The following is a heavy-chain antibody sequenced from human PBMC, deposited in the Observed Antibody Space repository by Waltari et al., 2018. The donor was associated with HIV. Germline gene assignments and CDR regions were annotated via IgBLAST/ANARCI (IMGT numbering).Heavy chain of an antibody. CDR3: ARGRQPDSSGWRLDY. CDR1: GDTVSSTSAA. Sequence: QVQLQQSGPGLVKPSQTLSLTCAISGDTVSSTSAARTWIRQSPSRGLEWLGRTYYRSKWYNDYAVSVKGRITINPDTSKNQFSLQLNFVTPEDTAVYYCARGRQPDSSGWRLDYWGQGTLVTVSS. D-gene: IGHD6-19*01. CDR2: TYYRSKWYN. J-gene: IGHJ4*02. V-gene: IGHV6-1*01.